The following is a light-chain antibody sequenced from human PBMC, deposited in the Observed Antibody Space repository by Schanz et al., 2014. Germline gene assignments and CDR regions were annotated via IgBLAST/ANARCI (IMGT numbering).Light chain of an antibody. CDR1: QSVVHT. CDR3: QQCYSTPLT. CDR2: GVS. Sequence: EIVMTQSPATLSLSPGERATLSCRASQSVVHTLAWYQQKPGQAPRLLMYGVSTRATGIPARFSGSGSGTYFTLSISSLQAEDVAVYYCQQCYSTPLTFGQGTKVEIK. V-gene: IGKV3-15*01. J-gene: IGKJ1*01.